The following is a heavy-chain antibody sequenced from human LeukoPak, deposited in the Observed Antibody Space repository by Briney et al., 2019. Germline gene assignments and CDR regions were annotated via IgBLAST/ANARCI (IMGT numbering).Heavy chain of an antibody. CDR3: ARAWIPPHKWLQFDARVPRLPEI. CDR1: GYTFTGYY. J-gene: IGHJ4*02. D-gene: IGHD5-24*01. CDR2: INPNSGGT. Sequence: ASVKVSCKASGYTFTGYYMHWVRQAPGQGLEWMGWINPNSGGTNYAQKFQGRVTMTRDTSISTAYMELSRLRSDDTAVYYCARAWIPPHKWLQFDARVPRLPEIWGQGTLVTVSS. V-gene: IGHV1-2*02.